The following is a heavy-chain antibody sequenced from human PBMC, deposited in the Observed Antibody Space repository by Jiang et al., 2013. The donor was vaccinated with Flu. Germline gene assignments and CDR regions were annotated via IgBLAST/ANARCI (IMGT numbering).Heavy chain of an antibody. J-gene: IGHJ4*02. CDR3: ARGESTQMATMDNYYFDY. CDR2: IIPIFGTA. Sequence: SGAEVKKPGSSVKVSCKASGGTFSSYAISWVRQAPGQGLEWMGGIIPIFGTANYAQKFQGRVTITADESTSTAYMELSSLRSEDTAVYYCARGESTQMATMDNYYFDYWGQGTLVTVSS. V-gene: IGHV1-69*01. CDR1: GGTFSSYA. D-gene: IGHD5-24*01.